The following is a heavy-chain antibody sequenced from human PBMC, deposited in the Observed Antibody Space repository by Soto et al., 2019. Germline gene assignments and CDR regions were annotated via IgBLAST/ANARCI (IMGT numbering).Heavy chain of an antibody. CDR2: IYYSGST. V-gene: IGHV4-59*01. Sequence: SETLSLTCTVSGGSISSYYWSWIRQPPGKGLEWIGYIYYSGSTNYNPSLKSRVTISVDTSKNQFSLKLSSVTAADTAVYYCARDAYSYGYGYYYGMDFWGQGTTVTVSS. J-gene: IGHJ6*02. CDR3: ARDAYSYGYGYYYGMDF. CDR1: GGSISSYY. D-gene: IGHD5-18*01.